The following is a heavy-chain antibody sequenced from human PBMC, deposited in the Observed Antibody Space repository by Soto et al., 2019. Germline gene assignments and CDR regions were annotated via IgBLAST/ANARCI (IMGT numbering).Heavy chain of an antibody. CDR1: GYIFHNYW. CDR3: ARQRYFDY. Sequence: PVESLKISCKAAGYIFHNYWVGWVRQMPGKGLEWLGIIYPGDSNIRYNPSFQGQVTISADKSLSTTYLHWSSLKASDTAMYYCARQRYFDYWGQGTLVTVSS. CDR2: IYPGDSNI. J-gene: IGHJ4*02. V-gene: IGHV5-51*01.